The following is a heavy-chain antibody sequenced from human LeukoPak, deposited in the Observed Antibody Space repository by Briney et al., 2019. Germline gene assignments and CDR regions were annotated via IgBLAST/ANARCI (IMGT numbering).Heavy chain of an antibody. CDR3: ARFYYDSRGYWYYFDY. V-gene: IGHV4-59*08. Sequence: SETLSLTCTVSGDSISSYYWSWIRQSPGKGLEWIGYIYYSGSTSYNPSLRSRVTISGDSSKKQFSLKLSSVTAADAAVYYCARFYYDSRGYWYYFDYWGQGTLVTVSS. CDR2: IYYSGST. J-gene: IGHJ4*02. D-gene: IGHD3-22*01. CDR1: GDSISSYY.